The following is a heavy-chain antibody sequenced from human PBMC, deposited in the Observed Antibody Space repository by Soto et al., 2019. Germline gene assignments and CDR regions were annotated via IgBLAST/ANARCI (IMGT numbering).Heavy chain of an antibody. V-gene: IGHV1-69*01. CDR2: IIPIFGTA. CDR3: ARDGSGYRSRASPMDV. D-gene: IGHD3-22*01. J-gene: IGHJ6*02. Sequence: QVQLVQSGAEVKKPGSSVKVSCKASGDTFSSYAISWVRQAPGQGLEWMGGIIPIFGTANYAQKFQGRVTITADESKSTAYMELSSLRSEDTAVYYCARDGSGYRSRASPMDVWGQGTKVTVSS. CDR1: GDTFSSYA.